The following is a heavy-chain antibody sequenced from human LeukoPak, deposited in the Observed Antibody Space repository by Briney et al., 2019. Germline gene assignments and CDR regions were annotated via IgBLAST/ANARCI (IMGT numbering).Heavy chain of an antibody. J-gene: IGHJ6*02. V-gene: IGHV6-1*01. CDR2: TYYRSKWYN. Sequence: SQTLSPTCAISGDSVSSNSAAWNWIRQSPSRGLEWLGRTYYRSKWYNDYAVSVKSRITINPDTSKNQFSLQLNSVTPEDTAVYYCARVGPPAGYCSGGSCLRRYGMDVWGQGTTVTVSS. D-gene: IGHD2-15*01. CDR1: GDSVSSNSAA. CDR3: ARVGPPAGYCSGGSCLRRYGMDV.